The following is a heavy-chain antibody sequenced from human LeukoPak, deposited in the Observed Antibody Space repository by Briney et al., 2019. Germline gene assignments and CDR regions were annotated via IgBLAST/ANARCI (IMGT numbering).Heavy chain of an antibody. Sequence: GGSLRLSCAASGFTLSSYGMSWVRQAPGKGLEWVSAISGSGGSTYYADSVKGRFTISRDNAKSTLYLQMNSLRAEDTAVYYCAREATPGVPRGLLLWGQGTLVTVSS. V-gene: IGHV3-23*01. CDR2: ISGSGGST. CDR3: AREATPGVPRGLLL. CDR1: GFTLSSYG. J-gene: IGHJ4*02. D-gene: IGHD3-22*01.